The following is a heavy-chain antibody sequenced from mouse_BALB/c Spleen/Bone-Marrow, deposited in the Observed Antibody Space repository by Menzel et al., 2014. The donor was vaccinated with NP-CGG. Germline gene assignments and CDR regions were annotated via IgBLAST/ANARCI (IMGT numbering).Heavy chain of an antibody. D-gene: IGHD4-1*02. CDR1: GFTFSTYA. J-gene: IGHJ2*01. Sequence: EVQVVESGGGLVKPGGSLKLSCAASGFTFSTYAMSWVRQTPEKRLEWVASISNGGSTYYQDSVKGRFTISRDNARNILCLQMSSLRSEDTAMYYCARAPQLLYYFDYWGQGTTLTVSS. V-gene: IGHV5-6-5*01. CDR3: ARAPQLLYYFDY. CDR2: ISNGGST.